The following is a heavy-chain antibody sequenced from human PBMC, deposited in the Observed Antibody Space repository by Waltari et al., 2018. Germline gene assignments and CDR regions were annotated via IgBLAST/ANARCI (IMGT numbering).Heavy chain of an antibody. J-gene: IGHJ4*02. CDR3: AKDGVGEGRFLEWFHPFY. CDR2: ISYDGSNK. V-gene: IGHV3-30*18. D-gene: IGHD3-3*01. Sequence: QVQLVESGGGVVQPGRSLRLSCAASGFTFSSYGMHWVRQAPGKGLEWVAVISYDGSNKYYADAVKGRFTISRDNSKNTLYLQMNSLRAEDTAVYYCAKDGVGEGRFLEWFHPFYWGQGTLVTVSS. CDR1: GFTFSSYG.